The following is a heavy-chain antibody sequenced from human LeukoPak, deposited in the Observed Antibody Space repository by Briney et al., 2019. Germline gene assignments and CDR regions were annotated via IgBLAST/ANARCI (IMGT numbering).Heavy chain of an antibody. CDR1: GFTFSNYA. J-gene: IGHJ4*02. CDR2: ISGSGFST. CDR3: AKDLYLHDSRGPTDS. D-gene: IGHD3-16*01. V-gene: IGHV3-23*01. Sequence: PGGSLRLSCAASGFTFSNYATSWVRQAPGKGLEWVSAISGSGFSTYYADSVKGRFTISRDNSKNTLYLQMNSLRAEDTAVYYCAKDLYLHDSRGPTDSWGQGTLVTVSS.